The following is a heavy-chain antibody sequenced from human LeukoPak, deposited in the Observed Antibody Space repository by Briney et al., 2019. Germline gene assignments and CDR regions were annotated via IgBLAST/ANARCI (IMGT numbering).Heavy chain of an antibody. D-gene: IGHD3-22*01. V-gene: IGHV1-24*01. Sequence: GASVKVSCKVSGYTLTELSMHWVRQAPGKGLEWMGGFDPEDGETIYAQKFQGRVTMTEDTSTDTAYMELSSLRSEDTAVYYCATEGSYYDSSGYNLFGYWGQGTLVTVSS. CDR1: GYTLTELS. CDR3: ATEGSYYDSSGYNLFGY. J-gene: IGHJ4*02. CDR2: FDPEDGET.